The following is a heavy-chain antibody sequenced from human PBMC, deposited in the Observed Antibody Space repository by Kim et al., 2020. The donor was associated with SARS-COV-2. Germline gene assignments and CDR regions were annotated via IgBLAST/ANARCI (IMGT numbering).Heavy chain of an antibody. CDR3: ARGQLVATISQDWFDP. D-gene: IGHD5-12*01. CDR1: GGSFSGYY. CDR2: INHSGST. V-gene: IGHV4-34*01. J-gene: IGHJ5*02. Sequence: SETLSLTCAVYGGSFSGYYWSWIRQPPGKGLEWIGEINHSGSTNYNPSLKSRVTISVDTSKNQFSLKLSSVTAADTAVYYCARGQLVATISQDWFDPWGQGTLVTVSS.